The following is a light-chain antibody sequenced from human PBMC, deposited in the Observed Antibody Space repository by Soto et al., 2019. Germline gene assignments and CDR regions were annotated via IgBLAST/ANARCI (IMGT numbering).Light chain of an antibody. CDR2: RNN. V-gene: IGLV1-47*01. Sequence: QSVLTQPPSASGTPGQRVTISCSGSSSNIGSNYVYWYQQLPVTAPKLLIYRNNQRPSGVPDRFSGSKSGTSASLAISGLRSEDEADYYCAAWDDSLSGVVFGGGTKVTVL. J-gene: IGLJ2*01. CDR1: SSNIGSNY. CDR3: AAWDDSLSGVV.